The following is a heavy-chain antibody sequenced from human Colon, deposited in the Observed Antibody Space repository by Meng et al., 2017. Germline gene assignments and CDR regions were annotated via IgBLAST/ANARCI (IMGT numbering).Heavy chain of an antibody. D-gene: IGHD6-19*01. J-gene: IGHJ5*02. Sequence: PQLQESGPGLVKPSEALSLTCRFSGGSISTSGYYWGWIRQPPGKGLEWIGSIGHSGITYYTPSLKSRVTVSIDTSKSQFSLKLTSVTAADTAVYYCVRSSGWVRTGFDPWGQGTLVTVSS. CDR1: GGSISTSGYY. CDR3: VRSSGWVRTGFDP. CDR2: IGHSGIT. V-gene: IGHV4-39*01.